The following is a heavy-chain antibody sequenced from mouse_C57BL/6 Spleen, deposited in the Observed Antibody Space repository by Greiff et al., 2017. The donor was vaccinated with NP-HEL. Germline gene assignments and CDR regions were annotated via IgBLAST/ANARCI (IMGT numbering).Heavy chain of an antibody. V-gene: IGHV1-26*01. J-gene: IGHJ3*01. Sequence: EVQLQQSGPELVKPGASVKISCKASGYTFTDYYMNWVKQSHGKSLEWIGDINPNNGGTSYNQKFKGKATLTVDKSSSTAYMELRSLTSEDSAVYYCARGHRLWPPGGFAYWGQGTLVTVSA. CDR1: GYTFTDYY. CDR2: INPNNGGT. D-gene: IGHD1-1*02. CDR3: ARGHRLWPPGGFAY.